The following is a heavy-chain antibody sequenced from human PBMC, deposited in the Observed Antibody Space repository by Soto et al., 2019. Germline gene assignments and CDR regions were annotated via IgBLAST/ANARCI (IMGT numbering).Heavy chain of an antibody. CDR2: IYSSGNT. CDR3: VRDVESPGISGSWGAFDI. D-gene: IGHD1-20*01. Sequence: SETLSLTCTVSGGSIRNYFWTWIRQPAGKGLEWIGRIYSSGNTVYNASLKGRVTMSIDMSKNQFSLKLSSMTAADTAVYYCVRDVESPGISGSWGAFDIWGQGTVVT. V-gene: IGHV4-4*07. J-gene: IGHJ3*02. CDR1: GGSIRNYF.